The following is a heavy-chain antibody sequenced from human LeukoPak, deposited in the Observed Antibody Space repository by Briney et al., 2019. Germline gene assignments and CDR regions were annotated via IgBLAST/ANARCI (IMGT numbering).Heavy chain of an antibody. CDR1: GDSVSSNSAA. J-gene: IGHJ4*02. V-gene: IGHV6-1*01. CDR2: TYYRSKWYN. D-gene: IGHD3-22*01. Sequence: SQTLSLTCAISGDSVSSNSAAWNWIRQSPSRGLEWLGRTYYRSKWYNDYAVSVKSRITINPDTSKNQFSLQLNSVTPEDTAVYYCARDFPYYYDTSGYYSDYWGQGTLVTVSS. CDR3: ARDFPYYYDTSGYYSDY.